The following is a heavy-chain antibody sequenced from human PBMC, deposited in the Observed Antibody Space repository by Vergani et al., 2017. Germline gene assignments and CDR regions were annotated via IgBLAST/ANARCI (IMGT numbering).Heavy chain of an antibody. D-gene: IGHD3-22*01. J-gene: IGHJ4*02. Sequence: QVQLQQWGAGLLKPSETLSLTCAVYGGSFSGYYWSWIRQPPGKGLEWIGEINHSGSTNYNPSLKSRVTISVDTSKNQFSLKLSSVTAADTAVYYCARVHFLAYDSSGYYYSRPSLFDYWGQGTLVTVSS. CDR2: INHSGST. CDR1: GGSFSGYY. CDR3: ARVHFLAYDSSGYYYSRPSLFDY. V-gene: IGHV4-34*01.